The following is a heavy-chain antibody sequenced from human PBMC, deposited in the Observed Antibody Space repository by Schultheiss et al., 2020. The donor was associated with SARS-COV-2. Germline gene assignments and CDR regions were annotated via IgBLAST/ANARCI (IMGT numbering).Heavy chain of an antibody. V-gene: IGHV3-33*08. CDR2: IWYDGSNK. J-gene: IGHJ5*02. D-gene: IGHD3-3*01. CDR3: ARLGGFLEWFDP. Sequence: GGSLRLSCAASGFTFSSYAMSWVRQAPGKGLEWVAVIWYDGSNKYYADSVKGRFTISRDNSKNTLYLQMNSLRAEDTAVYYCARLGGFLEWFDPWGQGTLVTVSS. CDR1: GFTFSSYA.